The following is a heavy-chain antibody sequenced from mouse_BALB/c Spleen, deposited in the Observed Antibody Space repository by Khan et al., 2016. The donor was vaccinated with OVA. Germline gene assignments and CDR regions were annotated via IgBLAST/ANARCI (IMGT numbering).Heavy chain of an antibody. Sequence: QVQLQQSGAELMKPGASVKISCKATGYTFSSYWIEWVKQRPGHGLEWIGEILPGSNSTNYNERFKGKATITADTSYNKAYMQLSRLTSEDSTIYYCARRNYYGSTSWFGYWGQGTLVTVSA. CDR2: ILPGSNST. V-gene: IGHV1-9*01. J-gene: IGHJ3*01. D-gene: IGHD1-1*01. CDR3: ARRNYYGSTSWFGY. CDR1: GYTFSSYW.